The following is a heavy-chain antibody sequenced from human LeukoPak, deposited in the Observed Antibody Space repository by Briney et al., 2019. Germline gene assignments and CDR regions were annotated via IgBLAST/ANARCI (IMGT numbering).Heavy chain of an antibody. CDR2: IGGSGGST. V-gene: IGHV3-23*01. CDR3: ATFYDFWSGYLASSYYFDY. J-gene: IGHJ4*02. Sequence: RPGGSLRLSCAASGFTFSSYAMSWVRQAPGKGLEWVSAIGGSGGSTYYADSVKGRFTISRDNSKNTLYLQMNSLRAEDTAVYYCATFYDFWSGYLASSYYFDYWGQGTLVTVSS. CDR1: GFTFSSYA. D-gene: IGHD3-3*01.